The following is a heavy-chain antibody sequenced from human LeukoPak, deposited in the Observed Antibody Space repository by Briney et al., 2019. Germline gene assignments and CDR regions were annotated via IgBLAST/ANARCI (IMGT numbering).Heavy chain of an antibody. CDR2: IRYDGSNK. CDR1: GFTFSSYG. CDR3: AKDPFRREGYYFDY. J-gene: IGHJ4*02. V-gene: IGHV3-30*02. D-gene: IGHD1-26*01. Sequence: GESLKISCAASGFTFSSYGMHWVRQAPGKGLEWVAFIRYDGSNKYYVDSVKGRFTISRDNSKNMLYLQMNSLRAEDTAVYYCAKDPFRREGYYFDYWGQGTLVTVSS.